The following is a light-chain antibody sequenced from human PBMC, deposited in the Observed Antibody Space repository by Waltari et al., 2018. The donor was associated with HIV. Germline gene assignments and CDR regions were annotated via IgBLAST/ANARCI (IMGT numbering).Light chain of an antibody. CDR2: DKN. CDR3: VTWDHSLSSVL. V-gene: IGLV1-51*01. J-gene: IGLJ2*01. Sequence: QSVLTQPPAVSAAPGQKVTISCSGSSSNIGSRSVSCYQHPPGTAPKLLMYDKNERPSDMPDRFSGSRSGTSATLAIPGLQTGDEADYYCVTWDHSLSSVLFGGGTKLTV. CDR1: SSNIGSRS.